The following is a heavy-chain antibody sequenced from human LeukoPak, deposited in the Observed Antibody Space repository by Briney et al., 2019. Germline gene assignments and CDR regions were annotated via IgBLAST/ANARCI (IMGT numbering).Heavy chain of an antibody. D-gene: IGHD2-2*01. Sequence: ASVKVSCKASGDSFSNYAVSWVRQAPGQGLEWMGWISAYNGNTNYAQKLQGRVTMTTDTSTSTAYMELRSLRSDDTAVYYCAREFYHIHYCSSTSCPFDYWGQGTLVTVSS. J-gene: IGHJ4*02. CDR2: ISAYNGNT. CDR1: GDSFSNYA. V-gene: IGHV1-18*01. CDR3: AREFYHIHYCSSTSCPFDY.